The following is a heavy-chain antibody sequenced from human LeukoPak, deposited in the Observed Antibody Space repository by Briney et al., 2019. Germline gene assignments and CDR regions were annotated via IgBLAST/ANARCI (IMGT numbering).Heavy chain of an antibody. J-gene: IGHJ4*02. D-gene: IGHD1-26*01. CDR1: GYSITNGYN. CDR2: IYYSGTT. V-gene: IGHV4-38-2*02. CDR3: VREWELLHTPFDL. Sequence: SETLSLTCTVYGYSITNGYNWGWLRQSPVKGLEWIANIYYSGTTYYNPSLRSRVTMSVDTSKNQFSLRLTSVTAADTAVYYCVREWELLHTPFDLWGQGTLVTVSS.